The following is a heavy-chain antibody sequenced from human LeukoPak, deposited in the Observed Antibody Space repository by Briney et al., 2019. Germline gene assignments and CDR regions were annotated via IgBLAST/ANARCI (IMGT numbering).Heavy chain of an antibody. D-gene: IGHD6-19*01. J-gene: IGHJ4*02. CDR3: ARRSTAVANNFDY. CDR1: GYSFTDYW. Sequence: PGESLKISCQSSGYSFTDYWIGWVRQMPGKGLEWMGIIYPGDSDTRYSPSFQGQVTISADKSISTAYLQWSSLKASDTAMYYCARRSTAVANNFDYWGQGTLVTVSS. V-gene: IGHV5-51*01. CDR2: IYPGDSDT.